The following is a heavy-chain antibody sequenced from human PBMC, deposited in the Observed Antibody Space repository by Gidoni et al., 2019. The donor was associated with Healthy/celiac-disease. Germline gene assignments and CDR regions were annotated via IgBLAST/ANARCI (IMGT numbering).Heavy chain of an antibody. CDR3: ARNGYDILTGPSGMDV. D-gene: IGHD3-9*01. V-gene: IGHV3-48*03. Sequence: EVQLVESGGGLVQPGGSLRLSCAASGFPFSSYEMNWVRQAPGKGLEWVSYISSSGSTIYYADSVKGRFTISRDNAKNSLYLQMNSLRAEDTAVYYCARNGYDILTGPSGMDVWGQGTTVTVSS. CDR1: GFPFSSYE. CDR2: ISSSGSTI. J-gene: IGHJ6*02.